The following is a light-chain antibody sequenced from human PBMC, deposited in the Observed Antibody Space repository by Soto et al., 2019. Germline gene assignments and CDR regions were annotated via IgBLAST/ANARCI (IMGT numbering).Light chain of an antibody. V-gene: IGKV3-11*01. J-gene: IGKJ2*01. CDR2: DAS. CDR3: QQSFGPPYT. Sequence: ESVLTQSPATLSLSPGERATLSCRASPSVSNSLAWYQHKPGQAPRLLIYDASNRATGVPTRFSGSGSGTDFTLTISSLEPEDFATYYCQQSFGPPYTFGQGTKLE. CDR1: PSVSNS.